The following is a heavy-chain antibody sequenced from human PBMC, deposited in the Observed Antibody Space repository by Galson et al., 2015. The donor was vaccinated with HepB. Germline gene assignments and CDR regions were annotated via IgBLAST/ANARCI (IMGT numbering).Heavy chain of an antibody. J-gene: IGHJ5*02. CDR2: IYHSGST. D-gene: IGHD2-15*01. V-gene: IGHV4-39*07. CDR1: GGSISSGNYY. CDR3: ARVGREGWLDP. Sequence: SETLSLTCAVSGGSISSGNYYWNWIRQHPGKGLEWIGEIYHSGSTNYNPSLKSRVTISVDNSKNQFSLNLNSVTAADTAVYYCARVGREGWLDPWGQGTLVTVSS.